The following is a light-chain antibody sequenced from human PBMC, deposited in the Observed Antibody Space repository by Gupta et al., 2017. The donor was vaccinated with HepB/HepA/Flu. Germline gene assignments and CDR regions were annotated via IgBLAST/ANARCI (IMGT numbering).Light chain of an antibody. V-gene: IGKV1-33*01. CDR2: DAS. Sequence: QMTWSPSSLSASLGDRVTITCPPSQDISNYLNWYQQKPGKAHKLLIYDASNLETGVPSSFSGRGPGTDFTCTISGLQLEDIATNYCRQDDNLPYTFGQGTKLEIK. J-gene: IGKJ2*01. CDR1: QDISNY. CDR3: RQDDNLPYT.